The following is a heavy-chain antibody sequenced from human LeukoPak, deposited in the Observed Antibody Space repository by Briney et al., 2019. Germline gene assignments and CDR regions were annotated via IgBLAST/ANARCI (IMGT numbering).Heavy chain of an antibody. CDR3: ARGSSVPRVDYYYYMDV. CDR2: ISSSSSYI. J-gene: IGHJ6*03. Sequence: GGSPRLSCAASGFTSSSYSMNWVRQAPGKGLEWVSSISSSSSYIYYADSVKGRFTISRDNAKNSLYLQMNSLRADDTAVYYCARGSSVPRVDYYYYMDVWGKGTTVTVSS. V-gene: IGHV3-21*06. D-gene: IGHD4-17*01. CDR1: GFTSSSYS.